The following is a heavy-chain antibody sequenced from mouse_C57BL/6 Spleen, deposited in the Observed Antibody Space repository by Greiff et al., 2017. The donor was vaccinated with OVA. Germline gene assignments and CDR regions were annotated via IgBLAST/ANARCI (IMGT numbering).Heavy chain of an antibody. J-gene: IGHJ3*01. CDR1: GYTFTSYR. CDR2: IYPGSGST. V-gene: IGHV1-55*01. Sequence: QVQLQQPGAELVKPGASVKMSCKASGYTFTSYRITWVKQRPGQGLEWIGDIYPGSGSTNYNEKFKSKATLTVDTSSSTAYMQLSSLTSEDSAVYYCARSYDGYYAWFAYWGQGTLVTVSA. CDR3: ARSYDGYYAWFAY. D-gene: IGHD2-3*01.